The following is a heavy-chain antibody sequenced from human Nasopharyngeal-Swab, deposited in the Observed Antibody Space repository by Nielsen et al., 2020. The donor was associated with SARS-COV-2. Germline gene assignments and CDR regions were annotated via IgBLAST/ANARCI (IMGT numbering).Heavy chain of an antibody. V-gene: IGHV3-74*01. CDR2: INSDGSST. CDR3: ARDKVVVVPAAIYYYGMDV. CDR1: GFTFSSYW. J-gene: IGHJ6*02. Sequence: GGSLRLSCAASGFTFSSYWMHWVRQAQGKGLVWVSRINSDGSSTSYADSVKGRFTISRDNAKNTLYLQMNSLRAEDTAVYYCARDKVVVVPAAIYYYGMDVWGQGTTVTVSS. D-gene: IGHD2-2*01.